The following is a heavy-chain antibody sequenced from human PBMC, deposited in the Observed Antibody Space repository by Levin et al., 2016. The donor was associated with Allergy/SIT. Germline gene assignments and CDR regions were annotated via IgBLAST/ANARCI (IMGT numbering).Heavy chain of an antibody. CDR3: AKGVMIVVVDNWFDP. V-gene: IGHV3-23*01. J-gene: IGHJ5*02. D-gene: IGHD3-22*01. Sequence: VRQAPGKGLEWVSAISGSGGSTYYADSVKGRFTISRDNSKNTLYLQMNSLRAEDTAVYYCAKGVMIVVVDNWFDPWGQGTLVTVSS. CDR2: ISGSGGST.